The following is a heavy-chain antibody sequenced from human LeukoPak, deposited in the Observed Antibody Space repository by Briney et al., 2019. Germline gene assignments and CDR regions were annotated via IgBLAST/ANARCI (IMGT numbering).Heavy chain of an antibody. CDR1: GGTISSYY. J-gene: IGHJ4*02. CDR3: ARQYDILTGFDY. D-gene: IGHD3-9*01. V-gene: IGHV4-59*08. CDR2: IYYSGST. Sequence: PSETLSLACTVSGGTISSYYWSWIGQPPGKGLEWIGYIYYSGSTNYNPSLKSRVTISVDTSKNQFSLKLSSVTAADTAVYYCARQYDILTGFDYWGQGTLVTVSS.